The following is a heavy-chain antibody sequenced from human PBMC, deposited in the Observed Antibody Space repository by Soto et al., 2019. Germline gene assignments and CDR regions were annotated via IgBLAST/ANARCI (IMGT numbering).Heavy chain of an antibody. J-gene: IGHJ4*02. Sequence: GGSLRLSCAASGFTFSSYGVHWVRQAPGKGLEWVAVISYDGSNKYYADSVKGRFTISRDNSKNTLYLRMNSLRAEDTAVYYCAKDNYRGSSGWYFDYWGQGTLVTVSS. CDR3: AKDNYRGSSGWYFDY. CDR2: ISYDGSNK. CDR1: GFTFSSYG. V-gene: IGHV3-30*18. D-gene: IGHD6-19*01.